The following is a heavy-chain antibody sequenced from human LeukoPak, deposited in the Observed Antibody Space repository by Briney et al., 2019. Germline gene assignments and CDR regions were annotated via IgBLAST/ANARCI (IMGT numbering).Heavy chain of an antibody. CDR1: GFTFSSYA. D-gene: IGHD2-15*01. CDR2: ISYEVSNR. J-gene: IGHJ4*02. CDR3: ASSWGLLPPAAPSIFDS. Sequence: GRSRRLACAAAGFTFSSYAIHWVRQAPGKWLDWVAVISYEVSNRYYGDSVNGRFNISRDNSKNTLYLQMNSLRAEDTAVYYCASSWGLLPPAAPSIFDSWGQGNLVTVSS. V-gene: IGHV3-30-3*01.